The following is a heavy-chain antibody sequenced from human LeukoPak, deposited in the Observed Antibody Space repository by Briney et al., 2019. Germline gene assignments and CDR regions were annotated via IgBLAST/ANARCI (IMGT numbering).Heavy chain of an antibody. CDR1: GFTVSSNY. J-gene: IGHJ4*02. CDR2: IYSGGST. V-gene: IGHV3-66*02. CDR3: AGEVPAAPYYFDY. D-gene: IGHD2-2*01. Sequence: PGGSLRLSCAASGFTVSSNYMSWVRQAPGKGLEWVSVIYSGGSTYYADSVKGRFTISRDNSKNTLYLQMNSLRAEDTAVYYCAGEVPAAPYYFDYWGQGTLVTVSS.